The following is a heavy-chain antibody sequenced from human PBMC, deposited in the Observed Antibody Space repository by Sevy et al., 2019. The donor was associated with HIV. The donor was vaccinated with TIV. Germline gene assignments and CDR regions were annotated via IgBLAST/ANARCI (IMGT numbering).Heavy chain of an antibody. J-gene: IGHJ5*02. CDR2: IFYRETT. D-gene: IGHD2-15*01. V-gene: IGHV4-59*01. CDR1: GASIRSYS. CDR3: ARLECSGEDNCYNH. Sequence: SETLSLTCNVSGASIRSYSWTWIRQPPGKGLEWIGNIFYRETTDYNPSLKSRVTISVDTSQNQVSLWVNSVTASDTAVYFCARLECSGEDNCYNHWGQGTPVTVSS.